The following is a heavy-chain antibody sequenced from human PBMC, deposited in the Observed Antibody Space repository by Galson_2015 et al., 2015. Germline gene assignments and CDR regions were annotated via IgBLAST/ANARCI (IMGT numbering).Heavy chain of an antibody. V-gene: IGHV1-69*13. CDR1: GGTFSNYA. CDR3: ARWAGYCSSANCWFPHDY. Sequence: SVKVSCKASGGTFSNYAFSWVRQAPGQGLEWMGGIIPIIATANYAQKFQGRVTITADESTTTVYMELSSLKSEDTAVYYCARWAGYCSSANCWFPHDYWDQGTLVTVSS. J-gene: IGHJ4*02. CDR2: IIPIIATA. D-gene: IGHD2-2*01.